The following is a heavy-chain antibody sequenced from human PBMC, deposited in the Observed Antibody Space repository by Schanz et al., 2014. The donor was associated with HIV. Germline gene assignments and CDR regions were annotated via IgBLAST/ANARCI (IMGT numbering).Heavy chain of an antibody. CDR1: GFTFDDYA. CDR3: VRETSSGVDYFDY. J-gene: IGHJ4*02. V-gene: IGHV3-33*08. CDR2: IWYDGSNR. Sequence: VQLVESGGGLVQPGRSLRLSCAASGFTFDDYAMHWVRQAPGKGLEWVAVIWYDGSNRYYADSVKGRFTISRDNANNSVYLQMNSLRGEDTAVYYCVRETSSGVDYFDYWGQGTLVTVSS. D-gene: IGHD3-10*01.